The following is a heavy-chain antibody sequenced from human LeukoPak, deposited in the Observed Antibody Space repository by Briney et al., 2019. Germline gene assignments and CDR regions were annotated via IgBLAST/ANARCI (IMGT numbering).Heavy chain of an antibody. D-gene: IGHD3-3*02. V-gene: IGHV4-4*07. CDR3: ARGIKATVPWFDP. CDR2: VYTSGST. CDR1: GGSISIYY. J-gene: IGHJ5*02. Sequence: SETLSLTCTVSGGSISIYYWSWIRQPAGKGLEWIGHVYTSGSTNYNPSLKSRVTISVDTSKNQFSLKLSSVTAADTAVYYCARGIKATVPWFDPWGQGTLVTVSS.